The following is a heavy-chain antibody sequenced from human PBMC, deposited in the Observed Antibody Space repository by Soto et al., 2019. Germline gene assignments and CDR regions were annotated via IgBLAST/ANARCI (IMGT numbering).Heavy chain of an antibody. D-gene: IGHD2-15*01. CDR3: ARDHYCSGDTCYLISFDY. CDR2: ISSSGDTI. Sequence: GGSPRLSCAASGFSFSTYSMNWVRQAPGKGLEGVSFISSSGDTIHYADSVKGRFTVSRDNAKNSLYLQMNSLRDEDTAVYYCARDHYCSGDTCYLISFDYWGQGTQVTVSS. J-gene: IGHJ4*02. V-gene: IGHV3-48*02. CDR1: GFSFSTYS.